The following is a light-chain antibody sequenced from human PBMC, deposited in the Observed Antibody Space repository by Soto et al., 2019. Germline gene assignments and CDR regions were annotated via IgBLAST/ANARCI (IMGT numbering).Light chain of an antibody. CDR3: QQYNNWGLS. Sequence: IVMTQSPATLSVSPGEGVTLSCRASENVGTNLAWYQQKPGQAPRLLIYGSSTRATGIPATFSGSGFGTEFTLTSSSLQSEESAVYYCQQYNNWGLSFGGGTKLEIK. CDR1: ENVGTN. J-gene: IGKJ4*01. CDR2: GSS. V-gene: IGKV3D-15*01.